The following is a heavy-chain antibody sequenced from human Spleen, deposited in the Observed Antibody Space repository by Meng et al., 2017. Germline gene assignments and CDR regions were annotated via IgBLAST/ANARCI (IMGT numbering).Heavy chain of an antibody. CDR3: ARVDTAMVEDDY. CDR1: GFTFRTYA. Sequence: GESLKISCAASGFTFRTYAMTWVRQAPGKGLEWVSTISGGSESTYYTDSVKGRFTISRDNSKNTLYLQMNSLRAEDTAVYYCARVDTAMVEDDYWGQGTLVTVSS. CDR2: ISGGSEST. V-gene: IGHV3-23*01. J-gene: IGHJ4*02. D-gene: IGHD5-18*01.